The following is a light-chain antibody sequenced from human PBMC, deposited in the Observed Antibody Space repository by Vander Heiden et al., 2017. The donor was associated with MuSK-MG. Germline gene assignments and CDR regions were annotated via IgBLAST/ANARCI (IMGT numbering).Light chain of an antibody. CDR2: GAS. Sequence: EIVLTQSPGTLSLSPGERATLSCRASQSVSSSYLAWYQQKPGQAPRLLIYGASSRATGIPDRFSGSGSGTDFTLTIIRREPEDFAVYYWRQAGSSPTFRPGTKVEIK. CDR3: RQAGSSPT. CDR1: QSVSSSY. J-gene: IGKJ1*01. V-gene: IGKV3-20*01.